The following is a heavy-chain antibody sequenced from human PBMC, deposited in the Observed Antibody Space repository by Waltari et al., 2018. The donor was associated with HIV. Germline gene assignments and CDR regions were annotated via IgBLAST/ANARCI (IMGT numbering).Heavy chain of an antibody. CDR1: GYNFTTYW. CDR2: IYPVDSDT. J-gene: IGHJ6*02. CDR3: ARLGYCSSARCPSGYYYSYGMGV. Sequence: EVQLVQSGAAVKKPGESLKISCKGSGYNFTTYWIGWVRQLPGKGLEWMGIIYPVDSDTRDSPAFRGQVTISADKSMSTAYLQWSSLQASDTAIYYCARLGYCSSARCPSGYYYSYGMGVWGQGTTVTVSS. V-gene: IGHV5-51*01. D-gene: IGHD2-2*01.